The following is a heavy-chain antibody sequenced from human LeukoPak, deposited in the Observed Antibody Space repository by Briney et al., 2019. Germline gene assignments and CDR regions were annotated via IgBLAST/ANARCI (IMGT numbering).Heavy chain of an antibody. CDR3: ARIIEYYYDSSGYYPRCYFDY. V-gene: IGHV4-34*01. J-gene: IGHJ4*02. D-gene: IGHD3-22*01. CDR1: GGSFSGYY. Sequence: PSETLSLTCAVYGGSFSGYYWSWIRQPPGKGLEWIGEISHSGSTNYNPSLKSRVTISVDTSKNQFSLKLSSVTAADTAVYYCARIIEYYYDSSGYYPRCYFDYWGQGTLVTVSS. CDR2: ISHSGST.